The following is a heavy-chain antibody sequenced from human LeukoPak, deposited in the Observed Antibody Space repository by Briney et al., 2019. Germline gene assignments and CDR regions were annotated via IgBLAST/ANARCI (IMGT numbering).Heavy chain of an antibody. CDR1: GGTFSSYA. CDR2: IIPIFGTA. V-gene: IGHV1-69*05. CDR3: ASHYYDSSGPRWFDP. Sequence: SVKVSCKASGGTFSSYAISWVRQAPGQGLEWMGRIIPIFGTANYAQKFQGRVTITTDESTSTAYMELSSLRSEDTAVYYCASHYYDSSGPRWFDPWGQGTLVAVSS. J-gene: IGHJ5*02. D-gene: IGHD3-22*01.